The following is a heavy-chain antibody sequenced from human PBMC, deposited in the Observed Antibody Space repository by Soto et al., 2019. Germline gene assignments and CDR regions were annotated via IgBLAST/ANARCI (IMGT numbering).Heavy chain of an antibody. CDR1: GGTFSSYT. Sequence: QVQLVQSGAEVKKPGSSVKVSCKASGGTFSSYTISWVRQAPGQGLEWMGRIIPILGIANYAQKFQGRVTITADKSTSTAYMELSSLRSEDTAVYYCARGRGIAAAPPDFWDQGILVTVSS. D-gene: IGHD6-13*01. CDR2: IIPILGIA. V-gene: IGHV1-69*02. J-gene: IGHJ4*02. CDR3: ARGRGIAAAPPDF.